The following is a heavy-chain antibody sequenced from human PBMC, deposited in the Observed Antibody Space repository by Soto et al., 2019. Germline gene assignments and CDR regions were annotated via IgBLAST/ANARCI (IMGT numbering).Heavy chain of an antibody. CDR1: GFTFSSYY. J-gene: IGHJ6*02. CDR2: ISSSGSTI. D-gene: IGHD6-13*01. V-gene: IGHV3-48*03. Sequence: XGCLRRTFAASGFTFSSYYMNWVRQAPGKGLDWVSYISSSGSTIYYADSVKGRFTISRDNAKNSLYLQMNSLRAEDTAVYYCARDSSSKGYGMDVWGQGTTVTVSS. CDR3: ARDSSSKGYGMDV.